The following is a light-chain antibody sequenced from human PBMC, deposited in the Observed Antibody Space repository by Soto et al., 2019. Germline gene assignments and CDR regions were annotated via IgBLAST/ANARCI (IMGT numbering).Light chain of an antibody. CDR2: GAS. J-gene: IGKJ1*01. V-gene: IGKV3-20*01. CDR1: QSVSSSY. CDR3: QQYGSSPQT. Sequence: EIVFTQSPGTLSLSPGERATLSCRTSQSVSSSYLAWYQQKPGQAPRLLIYGASSRATGIPGRFSGSGSGTDFTLTISRLEPEDFAVYYCQQYGSSPQTFGRGTKVDNQ.